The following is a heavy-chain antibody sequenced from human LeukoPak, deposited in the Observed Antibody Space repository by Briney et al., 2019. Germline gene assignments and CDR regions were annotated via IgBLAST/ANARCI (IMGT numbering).Heavy chain of an antibody. J-gene: IGHJ4*02. V-gene: IGHV1-69*05. D-gene: IGHD1-14*01. CDR2: IIPIFGTA. Sequence: GASVKVSCKASGGTFSSYAISWVRQAPGQGLEWMGGIIPIFGTANYAQKFQGRVTITTDESTSTAYMELISLRSEDTAVYYCARDGMEPRYYFDYWGQGTLVTVSS. CDR3: ARDGMEPRYYFDY. CDR1: GGTFSSYA.